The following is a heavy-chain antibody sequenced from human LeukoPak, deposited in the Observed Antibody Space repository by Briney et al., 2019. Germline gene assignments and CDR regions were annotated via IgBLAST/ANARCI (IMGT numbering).Heavy chain of an antibody. Sequence: GESLKISCQGSGYSLTNYWINWGRQMPGISLGWVGRIDPSDSYTNYSPSFQGHVTISADKSISTAYLQWSSLEASDTAIYYCARRGYYYYGMDGRGQGTTVTVSS. D-gene: IGHD3-10*01. CDR1: GYSLTNYW. CDR3: ARRGYYYYGMDG. V-gene: IGHV5-10-1*01. CDR2: IDPSDSYT. J-gene: IGHJ6*02.